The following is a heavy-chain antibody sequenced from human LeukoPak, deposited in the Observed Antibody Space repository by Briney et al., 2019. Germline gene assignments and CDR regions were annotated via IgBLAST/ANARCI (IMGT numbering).Heavy chain of an antibody. V-gene: IGHV1-2*02. CDR1: GYTFTGYY. Sequence: GASVKVSCKASGYTFTGYYMHWVRQAPGQGQGWMGWINPNSGGTNYAQKFQGRVTMTRDTSISTAYMELSRLRSDDTAVYYCATSYVWGSYRPNPFDYWGQGTLVTVSS. CDR2: INPNSGGT. CDR3: ATSYVWGSYRPNPFDY. J-gene: IGHJ4*02. D-gene: IGHD3-16*02.